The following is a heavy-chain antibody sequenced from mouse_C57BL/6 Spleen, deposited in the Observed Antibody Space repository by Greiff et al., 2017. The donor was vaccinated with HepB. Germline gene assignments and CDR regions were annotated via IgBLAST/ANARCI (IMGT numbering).Heavy chain of an antibody. CDR1: GYAFTNYL. D-gene: IGHD4-1*01. CDR3: ARSGTGDAMDY. CDR2: INPGSGGT. Sequence: VKLMESGAELVRPGTSVKVSCKASGYAFTNYLIEWVKQRPGQGLEWIGVINPGSGGTNYNEKFKGKATLTADKSSSTAYMQLSSLTSEDSAVYFCARSGTGDAMDYWGQGTSVTVSS. J-gene: IGHJ4*01. V-gene: IGHV1-54*01.